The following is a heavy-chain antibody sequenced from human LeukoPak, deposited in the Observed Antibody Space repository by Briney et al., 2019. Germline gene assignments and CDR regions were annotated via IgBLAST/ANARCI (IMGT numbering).Heavy chain of an antibody. Sequence: GGSLRLSCAASGFSFSDYDMNWVRQAPGEGLEWVSYIGPSGSTIFYADSVKGRFTISRDNSKNTLYLQMNSLRAEDTAVYYCARGSEWLYGFDYWGQGTLVTVSS. D-gene: IGHD3-3*01. J-gene: IGHJ4*02. V-gene: IGHV3-48*01. CDR2: IGPSGSTI. CDR3: ARGSEWLYGFDY. CDR1: GFSFSDYD.